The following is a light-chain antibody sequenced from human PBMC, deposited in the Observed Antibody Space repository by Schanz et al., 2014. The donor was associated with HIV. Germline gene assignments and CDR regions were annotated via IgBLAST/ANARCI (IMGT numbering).Light chain of an antibody. CDR2: DVS. J-gene: IGLJ2*01. CDR1: SRGVGGYNY. V-gene: IGLV2-14*01. Sequence: QSVLTQPASVSGSPGQSINISCTGTSRGVGGYNYVSWYPPHPGKAPKLMIYDVSNRPSGVSNRFSGSKSGNTASLTISGLQAEDEADYYCSSYAGSNAVVFGGGTKLTVL. CDR3: SSYAGSNAVV.